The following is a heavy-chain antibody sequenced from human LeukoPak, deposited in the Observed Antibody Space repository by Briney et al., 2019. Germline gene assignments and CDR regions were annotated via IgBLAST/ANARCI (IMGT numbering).Heavy chain of an antibody. D-gene: IGHD6-13*01. Sequence: GSLRLSCAASGFTFSSYAMSWVRQAPGKGLEWIGEINHSGSTNYNPALKSRVTISVDTSKNQFSLKLSSVTAADTAVYYCARVYYSSSYDYWYFDLWGRGTLVTVSS. CDR1: GFTFSSYA. J-gene: IGHJ2*01. CDR2: INHSGST. V-gene: IGHV4-34*01. CDR3: ARVYYSSSYDYWYFDL.